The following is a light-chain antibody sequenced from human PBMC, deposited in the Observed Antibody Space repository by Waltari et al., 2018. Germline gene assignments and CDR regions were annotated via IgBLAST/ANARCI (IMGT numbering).Light chain of an antibody. J-gene: IGLJ2*01. CDR1: SSEVRGYDY. Sequence: QSALTQPRSVYGSPGQSVTIPCTGTSSEVRGYDYVSSYQHHPGKAPKLMFCDVTTRPSGVPDRFSGSKSGNTASLTISGLQAEDEADYYCCSYAGSYTHVVFGGGTKLTVL. CDR2: DVT. CDR3: CSYAGSYTHVV. V-gene: IGLV2-11*01.